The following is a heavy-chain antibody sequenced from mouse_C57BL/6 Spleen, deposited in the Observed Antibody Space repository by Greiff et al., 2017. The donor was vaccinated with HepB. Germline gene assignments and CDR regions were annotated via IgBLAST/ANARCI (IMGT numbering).Heavy chain of an antibody. CDR1: GYTFTSYW. D-gene: IGHD1-1*01. CDR2: IYPSDSET. V-gene: IGHV1-61*01. CDR3: AREVVATEYYAMDY. Sequence: VKLKQPGAELVRPGSSVKLSCKASGYTFTSYWMDWVKQRPGQGLEWIGNIYPSDSETHYNQKFKDKATLTVDKSSSTAYMQLSSLTSEDSAVYYCAREVVATEYYAMDYWGQGTSVTVSS. J-gene: IGHJ4*01.